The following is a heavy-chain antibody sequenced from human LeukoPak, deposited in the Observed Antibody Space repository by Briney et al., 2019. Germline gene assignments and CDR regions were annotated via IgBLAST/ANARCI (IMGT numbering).Heavy chain of an antibody. Sequence: GESLKISCKGSGYSFTTYWIGWVRQMPGKGLEWVGIIYPGDSDARYSPSFQGQVTISADKSISTAYLQWSSLKASDTAMYYCARHNYGGNSILDYWGQGTLVTVSS. CDR3: ARHNYGGNSILDY. D-gene: IGHD4-23*01. CDR2: IYPGDSDA. J-gene: IGHJ4*02. CDR1: GYSFTTYW. V-gene: IGHV5-51*01.